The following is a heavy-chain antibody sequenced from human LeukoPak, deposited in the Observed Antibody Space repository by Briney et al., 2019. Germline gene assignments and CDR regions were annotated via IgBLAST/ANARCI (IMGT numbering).Heavy chain of an antibody. CDR1: GGTFSSYT. CDR2: IIPILGIA. J-gene: IGHJ4*02. V-gene: IGHV1-69*04. CDR3: ARENYYYDSSGYLAYFDY. D-gene: IGHD3-22*01. Sequence: SVKVSCKAFGGTFSSYTISWVRQAPGQGLEWMGRIIPILGIANYAQKFQGRVTITADKSTSTAYMELSSLRSEDTAVYYCARENYYYDSSGYLAYFDYWGQGTLVTVSS.